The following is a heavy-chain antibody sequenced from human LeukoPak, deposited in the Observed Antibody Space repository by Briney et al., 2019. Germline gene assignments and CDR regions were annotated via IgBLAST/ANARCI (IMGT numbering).Heavy chain of an antibody. CDR1: GFTFSSYS. Sequence: GGSLRLSCAASGFTFSSYSMNWVRQAPGKGLEWVSSISSSSSYIYYADSVKGRFTISRDNAKNSLYLQMNSLRAEDTAVYYCARGSRDDYSNPPFDHWGQGTLATVSS. D-gene: IGHD4-11*01. CDR3: ARGSRDDYSNPPFDH. J-gene: IGHJ4*02. CDR2: ISSSSSYI. V-gene: IGHV3-21*01.